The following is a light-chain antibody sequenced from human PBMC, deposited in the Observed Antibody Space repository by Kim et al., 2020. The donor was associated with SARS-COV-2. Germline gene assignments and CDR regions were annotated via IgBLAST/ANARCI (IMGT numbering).Light chain of an antibody. CDR1: ASLSSSY. Sequence: SPGERATRCGRASASLSSSYVAGFQQKPVQAPRLLSYGASSRATGFPDRFSVSRSGTDCTLTISRREPEDFSVYYCQQYASSPWTFVQGTKVDIK. V-gene: IGKV3-20*01. J-gene: IGKJ1*01. CDR2: GAS. CDR3: QQYASSPWT.